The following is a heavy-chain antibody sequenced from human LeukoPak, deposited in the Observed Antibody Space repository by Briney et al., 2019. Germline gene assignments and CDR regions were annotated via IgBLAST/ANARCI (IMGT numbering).Heavy chain of an antibody. CDR2: ISWNSGSI. CDR1: GFTFDDYA. Sequence: GGSLRLSCAASGFTFDDYAMHWVRQAPGKGLEWVSGISWNSGSIGYADSVKGRFTISRDNAKNSLYLQMNSLRAKDTALYYCAKDRQLLWFGELLGYFDYWGQGTLVTVSS. D-gene: IGHD3-10*01. J-gene: IGHJ4*02. CDR3: AKDRQLLWFGELLGYFDY. V-gene: IGHV3-9*01.